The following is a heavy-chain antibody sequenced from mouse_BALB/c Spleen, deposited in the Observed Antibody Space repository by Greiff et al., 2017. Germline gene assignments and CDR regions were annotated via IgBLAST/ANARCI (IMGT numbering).Heavy chain of an antibody. Sequence: VQLQQSGAELVRSGASVKLSCTASGFNIKDYYMHWVKQRPEQGLEWIGWIDPGNGDTEYAPKFQGKATMTADTSSNTAYLQLSSLTSEDTAVYYCNARDYGNYWDWFAYWGQGTLVTVSA. CDR1: GFNIKDYY. J-gene: IGHJ3*01. D-gene: IGHD2-1*01. CDR2: IDPGNGDT. V-gene: IGHV14-4*02. CDR3: NARDYGNYWDWFAY.